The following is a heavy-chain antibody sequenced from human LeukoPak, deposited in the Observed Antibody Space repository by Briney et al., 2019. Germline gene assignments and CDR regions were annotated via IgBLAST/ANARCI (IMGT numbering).Heavy chain of an antibody. V-gene: IGHV3-11*01. D-gene: IGHD6-13*01. CDR3: ARAPDSSSWYGAES. CDR2: ISSSGSTI. CDR1: GITFNTYA. J-gene: IGHJ4*02. Sequence: GGSLRLSCAASGITFNTYAMSWIRQAPGKGLEWVSYISSSGSTIYYADSVKGRFTISRDNAKNSLYLQMNSLRAEDTAVYYCARAPDSSSWYGAESWGQGTLVTVSS.